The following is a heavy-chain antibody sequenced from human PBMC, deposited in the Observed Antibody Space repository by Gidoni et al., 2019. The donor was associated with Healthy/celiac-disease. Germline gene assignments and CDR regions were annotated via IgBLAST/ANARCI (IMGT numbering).Heavy chain of an antibody. CDR2: IYYSGST. CDR1: GGSISSYS. Sequence: QVQLQASGPGLVKPSETLSLTCTVSGGSISSYSWRWIRQPPGKGLEWIGYIYYSGSTNYNPSLKNRVTISVDTSKNQFSLKLSSVTAADTAVYYCARGGDTIFGVVIPNWYFDLWGRGTLVTVSS. D-gene: IGHD3-3*01. CDR3: ARGGDTIFGVVIPNWYFDL. J-gene: IGHJ2*01. V-gene: IGHV4-59*01.